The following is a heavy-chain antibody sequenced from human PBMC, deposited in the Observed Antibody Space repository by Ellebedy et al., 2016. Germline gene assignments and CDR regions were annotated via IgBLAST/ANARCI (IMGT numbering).Heavy chain of an antibody. CDR1: GFTFSRYG. V-gene: IGHV3-53*01. J-gene: IGHJ3*02. D-gene: IGHD4-23*01. Sequence: GGSLRLSXAASGFTFSRYGMHWVRQAPGKGLEWVSVIDSGGSSYYADSVKGRFTISRDSPKNTLYLQMNSLRAEDTAVYYCATRHYGGFDIWGRGTMVTVSS. CDR2: IDSGGSS. CDR3: ATRHYGGFDI.